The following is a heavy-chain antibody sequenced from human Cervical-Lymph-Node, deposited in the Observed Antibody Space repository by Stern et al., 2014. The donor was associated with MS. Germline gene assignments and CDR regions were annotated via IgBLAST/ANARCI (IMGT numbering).Heavy chain of an antibody. Sequence: VQLVQSGAEVKKPGESLKISCQGSGYSFTRYWIGWVRQKPGKGLEWMGIIYPADSDTRYSPSFRGQVTISVDRSISTAYLQWSSLTASDSAIYYCARIGSSWYEDAFDIWGQGIMVTVSS. J-gene: IGHJ3*02. D-gene: IGHD1-26*01. V-gene: IGHV5-51*03. CDR3: ARIGSSWYEDAFDI. CDR1: GYSFTRYW. CDR2: IYPADSDT.